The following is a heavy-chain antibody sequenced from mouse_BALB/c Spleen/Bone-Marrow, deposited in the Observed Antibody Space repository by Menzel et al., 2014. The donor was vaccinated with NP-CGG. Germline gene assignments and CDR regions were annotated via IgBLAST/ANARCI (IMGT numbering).Heavy chain of an antibody. D-gene: IGHD4-1*01. CDR1: GFTFSSSG. CDR3: SRGGNWDDFDV. J-gene: IGHJ1*01. V-gene: IGHV5-17*02. CDR2: ISTGNNTI. Sequence: EVKLIESGGGLVQPGGSRKLSCAASGFTFSSSGMHWVRQSPEKGLVWVAYISTGNNTIFFAGIVKGRSTIFTDNSTNTLFLKMTRLSSEGTAMYYCSRGGNWDDFDVWGAGTTVTVSS.